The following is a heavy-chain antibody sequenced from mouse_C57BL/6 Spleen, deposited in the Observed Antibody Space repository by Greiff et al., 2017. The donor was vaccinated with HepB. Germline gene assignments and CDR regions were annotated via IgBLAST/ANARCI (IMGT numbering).Heavy chain of an antibody. CDR1: GFTFSDYY. V-gene: IGHV5-16*01. CDR2: INYDGSST. CDR3: AREVGAVRGFDY. Sequence: EVKLMESEGGLVQPGSSMKLSCTASGFTFSDYYMAWVRQVPEKGLEWVANINYDGSSTYYLDSLTSRFIISRDNAKNILYLQMSSLKSEDTATYYCAREVGAVRGFDYWGQGTTLTVSS. D-gene: IGHD2-14*01. J-gene: IGHJ2*01.